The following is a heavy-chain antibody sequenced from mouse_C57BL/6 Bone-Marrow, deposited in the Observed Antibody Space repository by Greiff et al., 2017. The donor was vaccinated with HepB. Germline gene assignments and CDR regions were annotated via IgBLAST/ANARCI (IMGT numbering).Heavy chain of an antibody. CDR2: ISYDGSN. V-gene: IGHV3-6*01. CDR3: ARGLRYGYAMDY. D-gene: IGHD1-1*01. CDR1: GYSITSGYY. Sequence: VQLKQSGPGLVKPSQSLSLTCSVTGYSITSGYYWNWIRQFPGNKLEWMGYISYDGSNNYNPSLKNRISITRDTSKNQFFLKLNSVTTEDTATYYCARGLRYGYAMDYWGQGTSVTVSS. J-gene: IGHJ4*01.